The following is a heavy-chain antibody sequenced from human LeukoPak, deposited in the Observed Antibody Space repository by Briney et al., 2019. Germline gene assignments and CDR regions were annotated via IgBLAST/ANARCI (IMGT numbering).Heavy chain of an antibody. CDR3: ATSGSSGLSLDY. CDR2: INHSGST. D-gene: IGHD3-10*01. V-gene: IGHV4-34*01. J-gene: IGHJ4*02. CDR1: GGSLSGYY. Sequence: SETLSLTCAVYGGSLSGYYWSWIRQPPGKGLEWIGEINHSGSTDYNPSLKSRVTISVDTSKNQFSLKLSSVTAADTAVYYCATSGSSGLSLDYWGQGTLVTVSS.